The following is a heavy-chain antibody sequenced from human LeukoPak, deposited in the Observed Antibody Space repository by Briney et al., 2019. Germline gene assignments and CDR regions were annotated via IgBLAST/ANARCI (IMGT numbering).Heavy chain of an antibody. CDR2: IYTGGCT. D-gene: IGHD4-17*01. V-gene: IGHV3-53*01. Sequence: GGSLTLSCARSGFSVSSDYMSSVRHAPGKGREWVSVIYTGGCTYYTASVKGRFTISRDNSKNTLYLQMNTLRAEDTAVYYCAKVHYGDYFDYWGQGTLVTVSS. J-gene: IGHJ4*02. CDR1: GFSVSSDY. CDR3: AKVHYGDYFDY.